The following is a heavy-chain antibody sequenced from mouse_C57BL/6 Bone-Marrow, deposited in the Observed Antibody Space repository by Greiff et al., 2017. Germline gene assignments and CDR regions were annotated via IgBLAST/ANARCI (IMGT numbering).Heavy chain of an antibody. D-gene: IGHD2-4*01. J-gene: IGHJ4*01. CDR2: VNPGRGGT. CDR3: ATIYDDYDLYAMDY. CDR1: GYAFTHYL. V-gene: IGHV1-54*01. Sequence: QVQLKQSGAELVRPGTSVKVSCKASGYAFTHYLIEWVKQRPGQGLEWIGVVNPGRGGTNYNEKCKGKATLTADKSSSTAYMQLSSLTSEDSAVYFCATIYDDYDLYAMDYWGQGTSVTVSS.